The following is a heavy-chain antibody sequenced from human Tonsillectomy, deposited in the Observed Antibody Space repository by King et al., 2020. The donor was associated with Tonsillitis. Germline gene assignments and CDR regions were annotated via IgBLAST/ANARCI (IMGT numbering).Heavy chain of an antibody. Sequence: VQLVESGGGLVQPGGSPRLSCAASGFTFSSYAMSWVRQAPGKGLEWVSIIYSGGSSTYYADSVKGRFTISRDNSKNTLYLQMNSLRAEDTAVYYCARGRYYDILTGYSSYYFDSWGQGTLVTVSS. V-gene: IGHV3-23*03. CDR2: IYSGGSST. CDR1: GFTFSSYA. J-gene: IGHJ4*02. CDR3: ARGRYYDILTGYSSYYFDS. D-gene: IGHD3-9*01.